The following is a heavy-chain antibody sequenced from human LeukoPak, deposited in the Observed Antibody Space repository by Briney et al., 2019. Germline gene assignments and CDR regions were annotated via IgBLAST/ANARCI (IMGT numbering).Heavy chain of an antibody. Sequence: GESLKISCQGSGYSFTSYWIGWVRQMPGKGLEWMGIIYPGDSDTRYSPSSQGQVTISADKSISTAYLQWSSLKASDTAMYYCARRYYYDSSSYYFDYWGQGTLVTVSS. CDR1: GYSFTSYW. CDR2: IYPGDSDT. CDR3: ARRYYYDSSSYYFDY. J-gene: IGHJ4*02. V-gene: IGHV5-51*01. D-gene: IGHD3-22*01.